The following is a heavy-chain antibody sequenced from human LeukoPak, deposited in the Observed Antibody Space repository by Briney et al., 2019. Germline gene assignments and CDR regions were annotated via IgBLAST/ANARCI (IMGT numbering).Heavy chain of an antibody. V-gene: IGHV1-24*01. Sequence: GASVKVSCNVSGYSLTDLSMHWVRQAPGNGLEWMGGFDPEDGRPVYAQKFQGRVTLTEDTSTETAYMELSSLRSEDTAVYFCAAGYSSGWFAEYFHSWGQGTLVIVSS. CDR2: FDPEDGRP. J-gene: IGHJ1*01. CDR3: AAGYSSGWFAEYFHS. CDR1: GYSLTDLS. D-gene: IGHD6-19*01.